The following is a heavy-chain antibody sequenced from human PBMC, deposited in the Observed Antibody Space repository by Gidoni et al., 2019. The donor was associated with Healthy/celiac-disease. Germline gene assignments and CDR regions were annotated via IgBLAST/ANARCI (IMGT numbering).Heavy chain of an antibody. J-gene: IGHJ4*02. V-gene: IGHV1-69*02. Sequence: VSCKASGGTFSSYTISWVRQAPGQGLEWMGRIIPILGIANYAQKFQGRVTITADKSTSTAYMELSSLRSEDTAVYYCARSMAHRPPNDYWGQGTLVTVSS. CDR3: ARSMAHRPPNDY. D-gene: IGHD2-8*01. CDR1: GGTFSSYT. CDR2: IIPILGIA.